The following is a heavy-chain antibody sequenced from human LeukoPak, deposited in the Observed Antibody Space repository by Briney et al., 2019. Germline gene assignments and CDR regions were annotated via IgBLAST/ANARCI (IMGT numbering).Heavy chain of an antibody. CDR1: GYTFTGYH. D-gene: IGHD3-22*01. CDR3: TRVWHYYDGSGYYYPDYFDY. CDR2: IKANSGGT. J-gene: IGHJ4*02. V-gene: IGHV1-2*02. Sequence: ASVKVSCKGFGYTFTGYHMHWVRQAPGQGLEWMGWIKANSGGTNYAQKFQGRVTMTRDTSISTAYMELRRLKSDDTAIYYCTRVWHYYDGSGYYYPDYFDYWGQGTLVTVSS.